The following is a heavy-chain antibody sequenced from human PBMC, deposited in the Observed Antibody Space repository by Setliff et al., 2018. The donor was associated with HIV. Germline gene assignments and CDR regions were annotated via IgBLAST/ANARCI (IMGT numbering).Heavy chain of an antibody. CDR3: ARDPSPYYSDDSGYPDDAFDI. Sequence: ASVKVSCKASGGAFNNYAFNWVRQVPGQGLEWVGGIIPMFGTPSYAQNFQGRVTITADESTNTAYMELSSLRSEDTAVYYCARDPSPYYSDDSGYPDDAFDIWGQGTMVTVSS. J-gene: IGHJ3*02. V-gene: IGHV1-69*13. D-gene: IGHD3-22*01. CDR2: IIPMFGTP. CDR1: GGAFNNYA.